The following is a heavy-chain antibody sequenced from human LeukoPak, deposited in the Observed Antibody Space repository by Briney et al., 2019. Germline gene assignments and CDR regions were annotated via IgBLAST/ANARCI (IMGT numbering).Heavy chain of an antibody. CDR3: AKSGELLERIQQWLPPRPDWFDP. CDR1: GFTFSSYA. Sequence: GGSLRLSCAASGFTFSSYAMSWVRQAPGKGLEWVSAISGSGGSTYYADSVKGRFTISRDNSKNTLYLQMNSLRAEDTAVYYCAKSGELLERIQQWLPPRPDWFDPWGQGTLVTVSS. J-gene: IGHJ5*02. V-gene: IGHV3-23*01. D-gene: IGHD6-19*01. CDR2: ISGSGGST.